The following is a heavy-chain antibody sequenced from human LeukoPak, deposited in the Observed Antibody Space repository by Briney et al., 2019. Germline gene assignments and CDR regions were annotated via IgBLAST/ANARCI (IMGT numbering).Heavy chain of an antibody. CDR2: ISSSSSSI. Sequence: GGSLRLSCTASEFTFSRFNINWVRQAPGKGLEWVSYISSSSSSIYYADSVKGRFTVSRDNANTSLYLQMNSLRDEDTAVYYCASSPGLDVWGQGTTVTVSS. J-gene: IGHJ6*02. V-gene: IGHV3-48*02. CDR1: EFTFSRFN. CDR3: ASSPGLDV.